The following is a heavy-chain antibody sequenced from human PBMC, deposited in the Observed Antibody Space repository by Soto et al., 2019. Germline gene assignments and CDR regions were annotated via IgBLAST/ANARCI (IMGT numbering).Heavy chain of an antibody. D-gene: IGHD6-13*01. Sequence: EVQLVQSGAEVKKPGESLKISCKGSGYSFTTYWIGWVRQMPGKGLEGMVIIYPGDSDTRYSPSFQGQVTISADKSINPPYLQWSSLKASDTAIYYCARQAAAGKYYYAMDVWGQGTTVTVSS. CDR1: GYSFTTYW. CDR3: ARQAAAGKYYYAMDV. V-gene: IGHV5-51*01. CDR2: IYPGDSDT. J-gene: IGHJ6*02.